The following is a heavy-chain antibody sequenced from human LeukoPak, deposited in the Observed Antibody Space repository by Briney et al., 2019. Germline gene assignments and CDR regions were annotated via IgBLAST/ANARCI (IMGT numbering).Heavy chain of an antibody. Sequence: HPGGSLRLSCAASGFTFSSYAMSWVRQAPGKGLEWVSAISGSGGSTYYADSVKGRFTISRDNSKNTLYLQMNSLRAEDTAVYYCARDAVNYYDSSGSTGYWGQGTLVTVSS. CDR1: GFTFSSYA. V-gene: IGHV3-23*01. CDR2: ISGSGGST. CDR3: ARDAVNYYDSSGSTGY. J-gene: IGHJ4*02. D-gene: IGHD3-22*01.